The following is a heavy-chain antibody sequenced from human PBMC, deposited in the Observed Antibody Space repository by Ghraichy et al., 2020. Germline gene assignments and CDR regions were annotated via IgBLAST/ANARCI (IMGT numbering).Heavy chain of an antibody. CDR2: INPAGTDK. CDR1: GVTSSNYW. D-gene: IGHD2/OR15-2a*01. CDR3: ATSQHSTAWN. J-gene: IGHJ4*02. Sequence: GSLRLSCAASGVTSSNYWMSWVRQAPGKGLEWVAHINPAGTDKYYVDSVKGRLTISRDNAKNSLYLQLNSLRPGDTAVYFCATSQHSTAWNWGQGTLVTVSS. V-gene: IGHV3-7*01.